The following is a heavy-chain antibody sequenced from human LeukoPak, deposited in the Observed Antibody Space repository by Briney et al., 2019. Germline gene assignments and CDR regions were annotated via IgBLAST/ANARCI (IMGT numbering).Heavy chain of an antibody. V-gene: IGHV3-53*01. D-gene: IGHD2-21*02. CDR2: IYSGGST. J-gene: IGHJ5*02. CDR1: GFTVSSNY. Sequence: PGGSLRLSCAASGFTVSSNYMSWVRQAPGKGLEWVSVIYSGGSTYYADSVKGRFTISRDNSKNTLYLQMNSLRAEDTAVYYCVSSPSMDISVVVTAILFDPWGQGTLVTVSS. CDR3: VSSPSMDISVVVTAILFDP.